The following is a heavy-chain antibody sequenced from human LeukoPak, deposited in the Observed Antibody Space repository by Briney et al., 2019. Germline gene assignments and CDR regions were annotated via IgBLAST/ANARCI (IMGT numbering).Heavy chain of an antibody. Sequence: LRLSCAASGFTVSSNYMSWIRQPPGKGLEWIGYIYRSGSTYYNPSLKSRVTISVDRPKNQFSLKLSSVTAADTAVYYCARDGYTAMVTGWYFDLWGRGTLVTVSS. CDR1: GFTVSSNY. CDR2: IYRSGST. CDR3: ARDGYTAMVTGWYFDL. J-gene: IGHJ2*01. D-gene: IGHD5-18*01. V-gene: IGHV4-30-2*01.